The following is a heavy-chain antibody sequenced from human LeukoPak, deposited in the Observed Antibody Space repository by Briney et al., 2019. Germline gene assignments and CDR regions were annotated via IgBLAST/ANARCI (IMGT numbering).Heavy chain of an antibody. Sequence: SVKVSCKASGGTFSSYAISWVRQAPGQGLEWMGRIIPIFGIANYAQKFQGRVTITADKSTSTAYMELSSLRSEDTAVYYCAREGLRSFKWFDPWGQGTLVTASS. CDR1: GGTFSSYA. CDR3: AREGLRSFKWFDP. D-gene: IGHD4-17*01. CDR2: IIPIFGIA. V-gene: IGHV1-69*04. J-gene: IGHJ5*02.